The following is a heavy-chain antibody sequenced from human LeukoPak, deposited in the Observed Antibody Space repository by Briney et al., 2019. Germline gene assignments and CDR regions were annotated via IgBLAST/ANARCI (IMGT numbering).Heavy chain of an antibody. CDR2: IYTSGST. D-gene: IGHD3-22*01. CDR3: AREVITTHDAFDI. CDR1: GDSISIGSYY. V-gene: IGHV4-61*02. Sequence: PSETLSLTCTVSGDSISIGSYYWSWIRQPAGKGLEWIGRIYTSGSTNYNPSLKSRVTISVDTSKNQFSLKLSSVTAADTAVYYCAREVITTHDAFDIWGQGTMVTVSS. J-gene: IGHJ3*02.